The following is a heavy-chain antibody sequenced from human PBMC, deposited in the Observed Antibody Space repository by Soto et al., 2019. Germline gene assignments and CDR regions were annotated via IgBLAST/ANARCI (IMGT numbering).Heavy chain of an antibody. CDR2: ISWNSGSI. V-gene: IGHV3-9*01. CDR1: GFTFDDYA. D-gene: IGHD6-19*01. J-gene: IGHJ3*02. CDR3: AKGVAGTGFAFDI. Sequence: LRLSCAASGFTFDDYAMHWVRQAPGKGLEWVSGISWNSGSIGYADSVKGRFTISRDNAKNSLYLQMNSLRAEDTALYYCAKGVAGTGFAFDIWGQGTMVTVSS.